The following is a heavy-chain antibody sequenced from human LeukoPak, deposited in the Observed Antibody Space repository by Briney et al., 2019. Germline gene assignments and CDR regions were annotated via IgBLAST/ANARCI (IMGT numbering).Heavy chain of an antibody. Sequence: ASVKVSCKVSGYTLTVLSMHWVRQAPGQGLEWMGWVSTSNPHTNYAPKFRGRVIMTIDTSTTTAYLEMRSLTSDDTAVYYCARDRFLWGLGNWFDLWGQGTLVTVTS. V-gene: IGHV1-18*01. CDR1: GYTLTVLS. CDR2: VSTSNPHT. J-gene: IGHJ5*02. D-gene: IGHD3-3*01. CDR3: ARDRFLWGLGNWFDL.